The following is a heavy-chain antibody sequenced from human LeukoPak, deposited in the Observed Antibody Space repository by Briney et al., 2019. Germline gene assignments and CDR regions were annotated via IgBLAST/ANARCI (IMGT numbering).Heavy chain of an antibody. D-gene: IGHD2-2*01. CDR3: AREGYASSQEDGFDI. J-gene: IGHJ3*02. CDR2: IVPILGTT. V-gene: IGHV1-69*05. Sequence: SVKVSCKASGVTLSSNVISWVRQAPGQGLEWMGGIVPILGTTNYAQKFEGRVTITTDASTNTAYMELSSLKADDTAVYYCAREGYASSQEDGFDIWGQGTMVTVSS. CDR1: GVTLSSNV.